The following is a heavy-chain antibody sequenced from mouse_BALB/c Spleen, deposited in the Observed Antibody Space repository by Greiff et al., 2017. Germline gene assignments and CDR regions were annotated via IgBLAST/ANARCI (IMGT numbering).Heavy chain of an antibody. CDR2: IRSKSNNYAT. CDR3: VRDAMDY. J-gene: IGHJ4*01. Sequence: EVKLVESGGGLVQPKGSLKLSCAASGFTFNTYAMNWVRQAPGKGLEWVARIRSKSNNYATYYADSVKDRFTISRDDSQSMLYLQMNNLKTEDTAMYYCVRDAMDYWGQGTSVTVSS. CDR1: GFTFNTYA. V-gene: IGHV10-1*02.